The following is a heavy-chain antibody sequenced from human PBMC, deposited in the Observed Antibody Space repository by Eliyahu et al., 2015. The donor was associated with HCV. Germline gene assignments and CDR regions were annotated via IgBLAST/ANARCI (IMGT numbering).Heavy chain of an antibody. CDR3: ARIVSHYYDSSGYLDAFDI. D-gene: IGHD3-22*01. V-gene: IGHV2-70*01. CDR2: IDWDDDK. J-gene: IGHJ3*02. Sequence: ALEWLALIDWDDDKYYNTSLKTRLTISKDTSKNQVVLTMTNMDPVDTATYYCARIVSHYYDSSGYLDAFDIWGQGTMVTVSS.